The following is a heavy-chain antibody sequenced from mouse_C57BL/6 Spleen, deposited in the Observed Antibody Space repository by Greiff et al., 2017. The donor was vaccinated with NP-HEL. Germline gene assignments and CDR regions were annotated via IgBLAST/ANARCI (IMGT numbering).Heavy chain of an antibody. V-gene: IGHV1-82*01. Sequence: QVQLKESGPELVKPGASVKISCKASGYAFSSSWMNWVKQRPGKGLEWIGRIYPGDGDTNYNGKFKGKATLTADKSSSTAYMQLSSLTSEDSAVYFCASWGLRRDFDYWGQGTTLTVSS. J-gene: IGHJ2*01. CDR2: IYPGDGDT. D-gene: IGHD2-4*01. CDR1: GYAFSSSW. CDR3: ASWGLRRDFDY.